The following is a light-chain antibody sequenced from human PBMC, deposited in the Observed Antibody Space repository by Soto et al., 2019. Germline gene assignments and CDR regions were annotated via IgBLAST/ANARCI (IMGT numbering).Light chain of an antibody. CDR2: EVS. J-gene: IGLJ1*01. CDR3: SSYTSSRTHV. V-gene: IGLV2-14*01. CDR1: SSDVGGYNY. Sequence: QSALTQPSSVSGSPGQSITLSCTGRSSDVGGYNYVSWYQQHPGKAPKLLIYEVSRRPSGVSNRFSGSKSGNTASLTISGLQAEDEADYYCSSYTSSRTHVFGTGTKVTVL.